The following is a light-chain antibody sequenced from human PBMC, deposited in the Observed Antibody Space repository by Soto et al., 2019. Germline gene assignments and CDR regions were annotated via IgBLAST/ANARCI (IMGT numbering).Light chain of an antibody. CDR3: ASHAGSSHAWV. J-gene: IGLJ3*02. CDR2: EVT. Sequence: QSALTQPRSVSGSPGQSVTISCTGTSSDVGGYQFVSWYQQYPGKAPKVMIYEVTQRPSGVPDRFSGSKSGNTASLPVSGLQADDEADYYCASHAGSSHAWVFGGGTKLTVL. V-gene: IGLV2-11*01. CDR1: SSDVGGYQF.